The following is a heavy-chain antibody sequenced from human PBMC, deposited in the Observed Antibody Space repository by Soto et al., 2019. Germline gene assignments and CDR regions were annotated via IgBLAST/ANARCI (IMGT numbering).Heavy chain of an antibody. J-gene: IGHJ4*02. CDR1: GDTFSSYT. CDR2: IIPILGIA. D-gene: IGHD2-2*01. CDR3: AREHCSSTSCRFDY. Sequence: ASVKVSCKASGDTFSSYTISWVRQAPGQGLEWMGRIIPILGIANYAQKFQGRVTITADKSTSTAYMELSSLRSEDTAVYYCAREHCSSTSCRFDYWGQGTLVTVSS. V-gene: IGHV1-69*04.